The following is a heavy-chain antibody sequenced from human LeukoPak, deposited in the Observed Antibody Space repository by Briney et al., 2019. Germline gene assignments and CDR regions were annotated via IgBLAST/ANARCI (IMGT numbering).Heavy chain of an antibody. Sequence: GGSLRLSCAGSGFTFSDTYMSWIRQAPGKGLEWVSSISNRGSSIYYADSVKGRFTISRDNANNSLYLQMNSLRAEDTAVYYCAREGTYSSSWYRYFQQWRHGTLVTVSS. CDR1: GFTFSDTY. CDR3: AREGTYSSSWYRYFQQ. D-gene: IGHD6-13*01. J-gene: IGHJ1*01. V-gene: IGHV3-11*01. CDR2: ISNRGSSI.